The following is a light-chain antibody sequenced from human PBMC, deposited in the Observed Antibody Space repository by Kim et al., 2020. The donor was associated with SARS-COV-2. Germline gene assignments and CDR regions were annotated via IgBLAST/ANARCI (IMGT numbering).Light chain of an antibody. CDR3: SSYTSSSTLDV. Sequence: QSINISGTGTSSGVGGYNYVSWYQQHPGKAPKLRIYDVSNRPSGVSNRFSGSKSGNTASLTISGLQAEDEADYYCSSYTSSSTLDVFGTGTKVTVL. J-gene: IGLJ1*01. CDR1: SSGVGGYNY. V-gene: IGLV2-14*03. CDR2: DVS.